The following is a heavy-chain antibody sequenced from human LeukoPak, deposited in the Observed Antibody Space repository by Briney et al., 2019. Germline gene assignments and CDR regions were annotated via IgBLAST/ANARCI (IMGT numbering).Heavy chain of an antibody. J-gene: IGHJ6*03. Sequence: PSETLSLTCTVSGGAITSHYWTWIRQSPVKGLEWIGDISNSGSTSYNPSLKSRVAVSIDTSKNQFSLKLSSVTAADTAVYYCGRDAAGGSFSYYYMDVWGKGTTVTVAS. CDR2: ISNSGST. CDR3: GRDAAGGSFSYYYMDV. V-gene: IGHV4-59*11. D-gene: IGHD3-10*01. CDR1: GGAITSHY.